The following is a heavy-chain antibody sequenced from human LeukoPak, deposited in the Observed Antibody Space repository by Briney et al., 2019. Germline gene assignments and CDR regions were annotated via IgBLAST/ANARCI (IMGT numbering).Heavy chain of an antibody. J-gene: IGHJ4*02. V-gene: IGHV2-5*01. CDR2: IYWNDDK. CDR1: GFSLSTSGVG. D-gene: IGHD3-3*01. Sequence: SGPTLVKPTQTLTLTCTFSGFSLSTSGVGVGWIRQPPGKALEWLALIYWNDDKRYSPSLKSRLTITKDTSKNQVVLTMTNMDPVDTATYYCAHKTYYDLWSGYYPDYWGQGTLVTVSS. CDR3: AHKTYYDLWSGYYPDY.